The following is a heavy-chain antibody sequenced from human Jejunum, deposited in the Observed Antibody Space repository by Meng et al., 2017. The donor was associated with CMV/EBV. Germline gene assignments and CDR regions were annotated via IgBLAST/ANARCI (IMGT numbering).Heavy chain of an antibody. J-gene: IGHJ2*01. V-gene: IGHV3-21*01. Sequence: EVQGVESGGGLVKPGGSLRLSCAASGFTFSNFYMNWVRQAPGKGLEWVSSISGSGNNIYYADSVKGRFTISRDNAKNSLYLQMNNLRAEDTAVYYCAFRTTQVLFDVWGRGTLVTVFS. D-gene: IGHD1-1*01. CDR1: GFTFSNFY. CDR2: ISGSGNNI. CDR3: AFRTTQVLFDV.